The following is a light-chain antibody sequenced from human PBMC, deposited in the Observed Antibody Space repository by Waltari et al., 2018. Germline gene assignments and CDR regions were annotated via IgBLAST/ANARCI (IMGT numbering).Light chain of an antibody. CDR2: SDR. CDR3: QVSDSSSDLVV. J-gene: IGLJ2*01. V-gene: IGLV3-21*04. CDR1: SIGGKA. Sequence: SYVLTQPPSVSVAPGETTRITCGGTSIGGKAVHWYQQKPGQAPVLVLSSDRDRPSGIPERFSGSNYGKTATLTISRVEAGDEADYYCQVSDSSSDLVVFGGVTKLTVL.